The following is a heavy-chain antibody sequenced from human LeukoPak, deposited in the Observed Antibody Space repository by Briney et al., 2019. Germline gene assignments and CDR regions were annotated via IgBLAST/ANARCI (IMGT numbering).Heavy chain of an antibody. CDR2: INPNSGGT. V-gene: IGHV1-2*02. CDR1: GYIFTDYY. J-gene: IGHJ4*02. D-gene: IGHD5-24*01. Sequence: EASVKVSCKASGYIFTDYYMHWVRQAPGQGLEWMGWINPNSGGTNYAQKFQGRVTMTRDTSISTAYMELSRLRSDDTAVYYCAREQGRDGYRIRRAFDYWGQGTLVTVSS. CDR3: AREQGRDGYRIRRAFDY.